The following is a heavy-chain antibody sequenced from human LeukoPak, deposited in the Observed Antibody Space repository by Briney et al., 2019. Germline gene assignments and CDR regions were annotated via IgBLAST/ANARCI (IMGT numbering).Heavy chain of an antibody. CDR1: GYTLTELS. Sequence: GASVKVSCKVSGYTLTELSMHWVRQAPGKGLEWIGGFDPEDGETIYAQKFQGRVTMTEDTSTDTAYMELSSLRSEDTAVYYCATPRLTGYPYYYYGMDVWGQGTTVTVSS. D-gene: IGHD3-9*01. CDR3: ATPRLTGYPYYYYGMDV. CDR2: FDPEDGET. V-gene: IGHV1-24*01. J-gene: IGHJ6*02.